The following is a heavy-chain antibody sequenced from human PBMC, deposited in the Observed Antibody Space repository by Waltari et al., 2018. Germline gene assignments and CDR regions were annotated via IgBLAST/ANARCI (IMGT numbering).Heavy chain of an antibody. D-gene: IGHD6-19*01. J-gene: IGHJ4*02. CDR1: GYSISSGYY. CDR2: IYHSGSS. V-gene: IGHV4-38-2*01. Sequence: QVQLQESGTGLVKPSETLSLTCAVSGYSISSGYYWGWIRQPPGKGLEWIGSIYHSGSSSHNPSLKSRVTISVDTSKNPFSLKLSSVTAADTAVYYCARSLPGIAVAFDYWGQGTLVTVSS. CDR3: ARSLPGIAVAFDY.